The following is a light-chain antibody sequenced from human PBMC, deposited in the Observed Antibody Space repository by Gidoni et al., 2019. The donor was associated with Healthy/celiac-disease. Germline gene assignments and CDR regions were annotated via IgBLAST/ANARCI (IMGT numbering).Light chain of an antibody. CDR1: KLGEKD. J-gene: IGLJ2*01. Sequence: SYELTQPPAVSGSPGQRDSITCSGDKLGEKDECWYQQKPGQSPVLVIYQDSKRPSGIPERFSGSNSGNTATLTLSGTQAMDEADSSCQAWDSRTVVFGGGTKLTVL. CDR3: QAWDSRTVV. CDR2: QDS. V-gene: IGLV3-1*01.